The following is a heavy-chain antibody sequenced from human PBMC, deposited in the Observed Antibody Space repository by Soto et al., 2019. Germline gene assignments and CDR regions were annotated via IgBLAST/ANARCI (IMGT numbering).Heavy chain of an antibody. CDR1: GLTVSSNY. Sequence: GGSLRLSCAASGLTVSSNYMSWVRQAPGKGLEWVSVIYSGGSTYYAGSVKGRFTISRDNSKNTLYLQMNSLRAEDTAVYYCARGRNGLPITIFGVVRDYYYYYYMDVWGKGTTVTVSS. CDR2: IYSGGST. D-gene: IGHD3-3*01. J-gene: IGHJ6*03. CDR3: ARGRNGLPITIFGVVRDYYYYYYMDV. V-gene: IGHV3-53*01.